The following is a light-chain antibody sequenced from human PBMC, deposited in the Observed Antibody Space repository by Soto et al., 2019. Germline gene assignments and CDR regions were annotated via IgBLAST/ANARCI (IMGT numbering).Light chain of an antibody. J-gene: IGKJ4*01. CDR3: QQSYSTPLT. CDR2: AAS. V-gene: IGKV1-39*01. Sequence: DIQMTQSPSSLSASVGDRVTITCQASQDISNYLNWYQQKPGKAPRLLISAASSLQSGVPSRFSGSGSGTDFTLTISSLQPEDFATYYCQQSYSTPLTFGGGTKVDIK. CDR1: QDISNY.